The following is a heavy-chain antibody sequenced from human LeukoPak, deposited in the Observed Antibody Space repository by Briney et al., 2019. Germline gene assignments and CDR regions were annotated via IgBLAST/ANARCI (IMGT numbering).Heavy chain of an antibody. Sequence: SGGSLRLSCAASGFTFSSYAMSWVRQAPGKGLEWVSAISGSGGSTYYADSVKGRFTISRDNSKNTLYLQMNSLRAEDTAVYYCAKDLGVGATSGSAFDIWGQGTMVTVSS. D-gene: IGHD1-26*01. CDR3: AKDLGVGATSGSAFDI. CDR2: ISGSGGST. V-gene: IGHV3-23*01. J-gene: IGHJ3*02. CDR1: GFTFSSYA.